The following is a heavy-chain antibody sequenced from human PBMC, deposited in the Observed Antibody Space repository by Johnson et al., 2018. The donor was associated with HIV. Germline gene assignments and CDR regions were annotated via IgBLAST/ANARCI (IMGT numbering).Heavy chain of an antibody. CDR2: IKQDGNEK. J-gene: IGHJ3*02. D-gene: IGHD3-10*01. V-gene: IGHV3-7*01. CDR3: AKSTQANILRESGPYGAFDI. CDR1: GFTFSSYA. Sequence: EQLVESGGGLVQPGGSLRLSCAASGFTFSSYAMSWVRQAPGKGLEWVANIKQDGNEKHYVGSDRGRFSISRDNSKNTLYLQMNSLRAEDTAVYYCAKSTQANILRESGPYGAFDIWGQGTMVTVSS.